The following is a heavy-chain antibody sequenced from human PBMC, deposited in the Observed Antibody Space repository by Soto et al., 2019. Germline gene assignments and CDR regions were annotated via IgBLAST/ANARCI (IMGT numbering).Heavy chain of an antibody. CDR1: GYTFTSYG. Sequence: AASVKVSCKASGYTFTSYGISWVRQAPGQGLEWMGWISAYNGNTNYAQKFQGRVTMTTDTSTSTAYLELRSLRSDDTAVYYCARKRITIFGVIIDALGFDPWGQGTLVTVSS. J-gene: IGHJ5*02. V-gene: IGHV1-18*01. CDR3: ARKRITIFGVIIDALGFDP. CDR2: ISAYNGNT. D-gene: IGHD3-3*01.